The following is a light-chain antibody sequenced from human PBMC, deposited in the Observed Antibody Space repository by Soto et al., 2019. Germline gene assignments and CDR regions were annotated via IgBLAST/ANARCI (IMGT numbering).Light chain of an antibody. J-gene: IGLJ2*01. Sequence: QSALTQPASVSGSPGQSITISCTGTNSDVDAYPYVSWYQQHPGNAPKLLIYEVADRPSGVSDRFSGSKSGNTASLTISALQAEDEAVYYCSSYATSGTNVIFGGGTKVTVL. V-gene: IGLV2-14*03. CDR3: SSYATSGTNVI. CDR2: EVA. CDR1: NSDVDAYPY.